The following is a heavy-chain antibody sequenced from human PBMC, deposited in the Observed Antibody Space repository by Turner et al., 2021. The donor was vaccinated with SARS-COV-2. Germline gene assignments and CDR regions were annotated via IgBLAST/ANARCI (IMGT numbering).Heavy chain of an antibody. CDR3: ATGYAYCGGDCSIHY. J-gene: IGHJ4*02. D-gene: IGHD2-21*02. CDR1: GYTLTELS. V-gene: IGHV1-24*01. Sequence: QVQLVQSGAEVKKPGASVKVSCKVSGYTLTELSMHWVRPAPGKGLEWMGGFDPEDGETIYAQKFQDRVTMTEDTSTDTAYMELSSLRSEDTALYYCATGYAYCGGDCSIHYWGQGTLVTVSS. CDR2: FDPEDGET.